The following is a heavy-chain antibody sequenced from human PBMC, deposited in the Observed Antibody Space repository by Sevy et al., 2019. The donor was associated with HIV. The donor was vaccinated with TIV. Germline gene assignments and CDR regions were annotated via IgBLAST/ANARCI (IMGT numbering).Heavy chain of an antibody. CDR2: IIPIFGTA. Sequence: ASVKVSCKASGGTFSSYAISWVRQAPGQGLEWMGGIIPIFGTANYAQKFQGRVTITADESTSTDYMELSSLRSEDTAVYYCARTGSYYRTYDAFDIWGQGTMVTVSS. CDR3: ARTGSYYRTYDAFDI. J-gene: IGHJ3*02. V-gene: IGHV1-69*13. CDR1: GGTFSSYA. D-gene: IGHD1-26*01.